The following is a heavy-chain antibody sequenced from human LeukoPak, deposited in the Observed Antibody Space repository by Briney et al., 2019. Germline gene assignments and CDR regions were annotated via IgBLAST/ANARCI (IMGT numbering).Heavy chain of an antibody. V-gene: IGHV3-30*18. CDR3: AKEAYRYGYFDY. CDR2: ISYDGSNK. Sequence: GGSLRLSCAASGFTFSYYGMHWVRQAPGKGLEWVAVISYDGSNKYYADSVKGRFTISRDNSKNTLYLQMNSLRAEDTAVYYCAKEAYRYGYFDYWGQGTLVTVSS. J-gene: IGHJ4*02. D-gene: IGHD5-18*01. CDR1: GFTFSYYG.